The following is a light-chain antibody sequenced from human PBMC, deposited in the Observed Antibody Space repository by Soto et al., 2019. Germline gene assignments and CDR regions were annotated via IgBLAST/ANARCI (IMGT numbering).Light chain of an antibody. Sequence: DIQMTQSPSTLSASVGDRVTITCRASQSISSWLAWYQQKPGKAPKLLIYDASSLESGVPSRFSGSGSGTEFTLTISSLQPDDFATYYCQQYNSYWTFGQGNQLEIK. CDR1: QSISSW. CDR2: DAS. J-gene: IGKJ1*01. CDR3: QQYNSYWT. V-gene: IGKV1-5*01.